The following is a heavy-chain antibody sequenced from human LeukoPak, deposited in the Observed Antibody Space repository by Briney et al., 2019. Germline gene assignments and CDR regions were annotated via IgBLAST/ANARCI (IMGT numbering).Heavy chain of an antibody. CDR3: AKLYGITMVRGVKS. D-gene: IGHD3-10*01. J-gene: IGHJ4*02. CDR2: ISGSGGST. V-gene: IGHV3-23*01. Sequence: GGSLRLSCAASGFTFSSYAMSWVRQAPGKGLEWVSAISGSGGSTYYADSVKGRFTISGDNSKNTLYLQMNSLRAEDTAVYYCAKLYGITMVRGVKSWGQGTLVTVSS. CDR1: GFTFSSYA.